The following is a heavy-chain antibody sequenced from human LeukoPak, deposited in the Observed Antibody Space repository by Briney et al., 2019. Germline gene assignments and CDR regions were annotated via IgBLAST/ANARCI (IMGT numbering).Heavy chain of an antibody. V-gene: IGHV1-2*02. CDR1: GYTFTGYY. CDR3: ARGWDHIVVVTAIGYMDV. CDR2: IKPKSGGT. J-gene: IGHJ6*03. D-gene: IGHD2-21*02. Sequence: ASVKVSCKASGYTFTGYYMHSVRQAPGQGLEWMGWIKPKSGGTNYAQKFQGRVTMTRDTSISPAYMELSRLRSDDTAVYYCARGWDHIVVVTAIGYMDVWGKGTTVTVSS.